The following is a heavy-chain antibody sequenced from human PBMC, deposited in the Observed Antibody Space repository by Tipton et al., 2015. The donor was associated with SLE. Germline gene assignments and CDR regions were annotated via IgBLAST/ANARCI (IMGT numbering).Heavy chain of an antibody. Sequence: GLVKPSETLSLTCTVSGGSISSYYWSWIRQPPGKGLEWIGYVYYTGTTNYDPSLRSRVTMSLDTSKNQFSLNLTSVTAADTAVYYCVRELDTFEIWGPGTMVTVSS. CDR1: GGSISSYY. CDR3: VRELDTFEI. V-gene: IGHV4-59*12. CDR2: VYYTGTT. J-gene: IGHJ3*02.